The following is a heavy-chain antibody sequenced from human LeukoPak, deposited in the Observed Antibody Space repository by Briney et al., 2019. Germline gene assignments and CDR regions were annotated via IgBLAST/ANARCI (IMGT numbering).Heavy chain of an antibody. CDR1: GGSISSFY. CDR2: IYYSGST. V-gene: IGHV4-59*08. D-gene: IGHD6-19*01. J-gene: IGHJ5*02. Sequence: SETLSLTCSVSGGSISSFYWSWIRQPPGKGLEWIGYIYYSGSTNYNPSLKSRVTISVDTSKNQFSLKLSSVTAADTAVYYCARTPKTYSSGWYWFDPWGQGTLVTVSS. CDR3: ARTPKTYSSGWYWFDP.